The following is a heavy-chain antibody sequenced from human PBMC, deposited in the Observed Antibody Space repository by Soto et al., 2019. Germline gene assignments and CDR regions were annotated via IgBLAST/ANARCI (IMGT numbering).Heavy chain of an antibody. CDR2: ISGSGGTT. J-gene: IGHJ5*01. V-gene: IGHV3-23*01. CDR3: ARPLFYSDGSVYRCFDS. Sequence: PGGSLRLSCAASGFTFSSYAMSWVRQAPGKGLEWVSGISGSGGTTDLADSVKGRFTISRDNAKNTLYLQMNSLRAEDTAVYYCARPLFYSDGSVYRCFDSWGQGTQVTVSS. CDR1: GFTFSSYA. D-gene: IGHD3-22*01.